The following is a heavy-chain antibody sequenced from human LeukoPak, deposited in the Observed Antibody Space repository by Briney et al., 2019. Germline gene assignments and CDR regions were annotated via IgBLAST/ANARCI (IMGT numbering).Heavy chain of an antibody. Sequence: GGSLRLSCEASQFTFNNYGLHWVRQAPGKGLEWVAVIWYDGSNKYYADSVKGRFTISRDNSKNTLYLQMNSLRAEDTAVYYCAKNSETTTDCYYYYGMDVRGQGTTVTVSS. V-gene: IGHV3-33*06. CDR3: AKNSETTTDCYYYYGMDV. CDR2: IWYDGSNK. J-gene: IGHJ6*02. CDR1: QFTFNNYG. D-gene: IGHD1-1*01.